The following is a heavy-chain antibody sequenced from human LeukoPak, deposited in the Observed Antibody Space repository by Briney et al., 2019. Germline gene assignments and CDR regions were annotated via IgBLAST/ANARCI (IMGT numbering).Heavy chain of an antibody. J-gene: IGHJ4*02. D-gene: IGHD3-3*01. CDR3: ARVGYNNYDLDF. CDR1: GFTFSHYS. CDR2: IKPDGGDT. Sequence: GGSLRLSCAVSGFTFSHYSMSWVRQAPGKGLEWVANIKPDGGDTYYMDSVEGRFTISRDNAMSSLYLQMNSLRAEDTAVYYCARVGYNNYDLDFWGQGTLVTVSS. V-gene: IGHV3-7*01.